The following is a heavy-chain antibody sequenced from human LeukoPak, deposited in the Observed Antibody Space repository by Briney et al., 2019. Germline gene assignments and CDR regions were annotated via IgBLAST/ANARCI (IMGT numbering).Heavy chain of an antibody. CDR1: GFTFSSYS. D-gene: IGHD2-2*01. CDR3: ARDNRVVPAATYDY. V-gene: IGHV3-21*01. Sequence: GGSLRLSCAASGFTFSSYSMNWVRQAPGKGLEWVSSISSSSSYIYYADSVKGRFTISRDNAKNSLYLQMNSLRAEDTAVYYCARDNRVVPAATYDYWGQGTLVTVSS. J-gene: IGHJ4*02. CDR2: ISSSSSYI.